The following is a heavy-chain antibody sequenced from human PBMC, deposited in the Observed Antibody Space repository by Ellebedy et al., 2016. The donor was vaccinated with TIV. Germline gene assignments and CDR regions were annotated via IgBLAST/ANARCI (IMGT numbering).Heavy chain of an antibody. CDR1: GFTFSNAW. D-gene: IGHD3-16*02. V-gene: IGHV3-15*07. J-gene: IGHJ4*02. Sequence: GESLKISCAASGFTFSNAWMNWVRQAPGKGLEWVGRIKSKTDGGTTDYVAPVKGRFTISRDDSKNTLYLQMNSLKTEDTAVYYCTTGYYDYVWGSYRYTVHWGQGTLVTVSS. CDR2: IKSKTDGGTT. CDR3: TTGYYDYVWGSYRYTVH.